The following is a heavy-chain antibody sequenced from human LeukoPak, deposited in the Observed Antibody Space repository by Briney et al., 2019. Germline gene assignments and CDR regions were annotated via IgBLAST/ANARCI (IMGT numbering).Heavy chain of an antibody. CDR3: AALRYFAWLFDY. V-gene: IGHV1-2*02. Sequence: ASVKVSCKASGYTFTGYYMHWVRQAPGQGLEWMGWINPNSGCTNYAQKFQGRVTMTRDTSISTAYMELRRLRSDDTAVYYCAALRYFAWLFDYWGQGTLVTVSS. J-gene: IGHJ4*02. D-gene: IGHD3-9*01. CDR2: INPNSGCT. CDR1: GYTFTGYY.